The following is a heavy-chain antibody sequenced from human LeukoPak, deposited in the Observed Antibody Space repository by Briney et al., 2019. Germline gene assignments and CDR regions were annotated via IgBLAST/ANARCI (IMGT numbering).Heavy chain of an antibody. J-gene: IGHJ4*02. CDR2: INHDGSVK. CDR3: AKDSYSKGDY. Sequence: GGSLRLSCVASGFTFSSSWMAWVRQAPGKGLQWVANINHDGSVKNYVGSVKGRFTISRDNAQNSFYLQMNSLETDDTAVYYCAKDSYSKGDYWGQGTLVTVSS. CDR1: GFTFSSSW. D-gene: IGHD4-11*01. V-gene: IGHV3-7*01.